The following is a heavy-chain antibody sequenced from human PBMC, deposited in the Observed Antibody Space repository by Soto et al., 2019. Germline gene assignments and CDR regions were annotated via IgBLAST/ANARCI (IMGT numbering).Heavy chain of an antibody. CDR1: GGSFSGYY. CDR3: ARAPPPRYYYDSSGYYYVGGYYFDY. V-gene: IGHV4-34*01. D-gene: IGHD3-22*01. J-gene: IGHJ4*02. Sequence: LTFAFYGGSFSGYYWSWIRQPPGNWLEWIGEINHSGSTNYNPSLKSRVTISVDTSKNQFSLKLSSVTAADTAVYYCARAPPPRYYYDSSGYYYVGGYYFDYWGQGTLVTVSS. CDR2: INHSGST.